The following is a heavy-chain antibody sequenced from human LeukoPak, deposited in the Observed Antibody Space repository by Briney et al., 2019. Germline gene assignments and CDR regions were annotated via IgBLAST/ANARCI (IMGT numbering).Heavy chain of an antibody. J-gene: IGHJ4*02. CDR1: GFTFSRYG. D-gene: IGHD6-19*01. CDR3: AKGGISGWGFFDY. V-gene: IGHV3-30*18. Sequence: GGSLRLSCAASGFTFSRYGMHWVRQAPGKGLEWVAVISYDGSNKYYADSVKGRFTISRDNSKNTLYLQMNSLRAEDTAVYYCAKGGISGWGFFDYWGQGTLVTVSS. CDR2: ISYDGSNK.